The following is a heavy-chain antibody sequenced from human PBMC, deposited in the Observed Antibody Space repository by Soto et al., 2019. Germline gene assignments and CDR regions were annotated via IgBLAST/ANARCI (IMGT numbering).Heavy chain of an antibody. J-gene: IGHJ6*02. CDR2: IIPILGIA. Sequence: ASVKVSCKASGGTFSSYTISWVRQAPGQGLEWMGRIIPILGIANYAQKFQGRVTITADKSTSTAYMELSSLRSEDTAVYYCARDRDYGDYHLYYYYGMDVWGQGTTVTVSS. V-gene: IGHV1-69*04. CDR3: ARDRDYGDYHLYYYYGMDV. CDR1: GGTFSSYT. D-gene: IGHD4-17*01.